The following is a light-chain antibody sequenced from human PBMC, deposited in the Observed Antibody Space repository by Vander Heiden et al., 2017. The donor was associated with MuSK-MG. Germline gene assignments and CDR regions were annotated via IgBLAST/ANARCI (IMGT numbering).Light chain of an antibody. CDR1: LNVTSSY. J-gene: IGKJ2*01. CDR3: QQDGSSPNT. Sequence: TVFTPAPVTLSLSPGDRATLSCSAYLNVTSSYVAWYQQKPGQAPRLLIHGASSRATGIPDRFSGSGSGTDFTLTISRLEPEDFAVYYCQQDGSSPNTFGQGTKLEIK. CDR2: GAS. V-gene: IGKV3-20*01.